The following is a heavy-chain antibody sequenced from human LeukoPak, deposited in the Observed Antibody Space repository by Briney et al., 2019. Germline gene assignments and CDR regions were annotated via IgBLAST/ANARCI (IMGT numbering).Heavy chain of an antibody. CDR3: ARAEVLPDYYAISGGFDY. V-gene: IGHV4-61*01. CDR2: IYYSGST. Sequence: SETLSLTCTVSGYSISSGYYWGWIRQPPGKGLEWIGYIYYSGSTNYNPSLKGRVTISVDTSRNQFSLKLSSVTAADTAVYYCARAEVLPDYYAISGGFDYWGQGTLVTVSS. D-gene: IGHD3-10*01. J-gene: IGHJ4*02. CDR1: GYSISSGYY.